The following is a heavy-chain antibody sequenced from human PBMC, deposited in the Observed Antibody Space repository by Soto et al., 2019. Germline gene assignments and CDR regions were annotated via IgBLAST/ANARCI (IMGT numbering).Heavy chain of an antibody. V-gene: IGHV1-69*12. Sequence: QVQLVQSGAEVKKPRSSVKVSCKASGGTFSSYAISWVRQAPGQGLEWMGGIIPIFGTANYAQKFQGRVTITAEESTSPAYRELSSLRAADTAVYYCARDPHGTVRPYFDYWGQGSLVAVS. CDR2: IIPIFGTA. CDR3: ARDPHGTVRPYFDY. J-gene: IGHJ4*02. D-gene: IGHD4-17*01. CDR1: GGTFSSYA.